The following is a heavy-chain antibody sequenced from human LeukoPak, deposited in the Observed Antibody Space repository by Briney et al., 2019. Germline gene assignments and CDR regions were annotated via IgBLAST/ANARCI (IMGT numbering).Heavy chain of an antibody. Sequence: EASETLSLTCTVSGGSVSSGSYYWSWIRQPPGRGLEWIAYIHYSGSAAYNPSLKSRVTISVDTSKNQFSLKLSSVTAADTAVYYCARDYGAGEGVDYWGQGTLVTVSS. V-gene: IGHV4-61*01. CDR2: IHYSGSA. D-gene: IGHD4/OR15-4a*01. J-gene: IGHJ4*02. CDR1: GGSVSSGSYY. CDR3: ARDYGAGEGVDY.